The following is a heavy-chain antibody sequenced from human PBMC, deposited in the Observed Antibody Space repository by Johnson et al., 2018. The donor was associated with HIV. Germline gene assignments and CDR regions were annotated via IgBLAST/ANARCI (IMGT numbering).Heavy chain of an antibody. D-gene: IGHD3-10*01. CDR3: ASSYSESDAFDI. CDR1: GFTFSS. CDR2: ISHDGSHK. V-gene: IGHV3-30*03. J-gene: IGHJ3*02. Sequence: QVQLVESGGGVVQPGRSLRLSCAASGFTFSSMHWDRQAPGKGLEWVAVISHDGSHKYYADSVKGRFSLSRDISKNMLYLQMHSLRVEDTAVYYCASSYSESDAFDIWGQGTMVTVSS.